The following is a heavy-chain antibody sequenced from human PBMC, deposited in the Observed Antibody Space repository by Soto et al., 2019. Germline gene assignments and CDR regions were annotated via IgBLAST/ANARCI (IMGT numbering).Heavy chain of an antibody. CDR2: ISYDGSNK. D-gene: IGHD2-15*01. J-gene: IGHJ5*02. V-gene: IGHV3-30*18. CDR3: AKAAGRKGYCSGGSCYPKNWFDP. Sequence: HPGGSLRLSCAASGFTFSSYGMHWVRRAPGKGLEWVAVISYDGSNKYYADSVKGRFTISRDNSKNTLYLQMNSLRAEDTAVYYCAKAAGRKGYCSGGSCYPKNWFDPWGQGTLVTVSS. CDR1: GFTFSSYG.